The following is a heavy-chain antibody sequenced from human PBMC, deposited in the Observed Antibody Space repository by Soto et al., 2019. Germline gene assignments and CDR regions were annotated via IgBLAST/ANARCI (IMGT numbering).Heavy chain of an antibody. D-gene: IGHD3-22*01. Sequence: PSETLSFTCTVSGGSISSGGYYWSWIRQPPGKGLEWIGYIYYSGSTNYNPSLKSRVTISVDTSKNQFSLKLSSVTAADTAVYYCARVTPPVYDSSGYYYNDWGQGTLVTVSS. J-gene: IGHJ4*02. V-gene: IGHV4-61*08. CDR1: GGSISSGGYY. CDR2: IYYSGST. CDR3: ARVTPPVYDSSGYYYND.